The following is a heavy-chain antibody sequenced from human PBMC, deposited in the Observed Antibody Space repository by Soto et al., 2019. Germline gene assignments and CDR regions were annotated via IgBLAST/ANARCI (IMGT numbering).Heavy chain of an antibody. D-gene: IGHD1-1*01. CDR2: IYYTGNT. CDR1: GCSVSPYY. Sequence: PSESLSLAGSMSGCSVSPYYWSWIRQPPGKGLEWIGYIYYTGNTYYNPSLESRLSMSVDTSKNQFSLRLTSVTTADTAVYYCAKYRRSNEDGFTLDFWGQGALVTASS. J-gene: IGHJ4*02. V-gene: IGHV4-59*02. CDR3: AKYRRSNEDGFTLDF.